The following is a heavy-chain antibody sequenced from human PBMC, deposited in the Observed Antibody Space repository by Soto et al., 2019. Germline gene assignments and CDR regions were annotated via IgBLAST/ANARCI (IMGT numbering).Heavy chain of an antibody. CDR1: GFTLSRFW. CDR2: IQQDGSEK. CDR3: ARVRYGGYSYYFDY. D-gene: IGHD4-17*01. J-gene: IGHJ4*02. V-gene: IGHV3-7*03. Sequence: GSLIPSCAVCGFTLSRFWMGWVRKAPGRGLEWVANIQQDGSEKYYVDSVKGRFTMSKDNVKNSLYLQMNSLGAEETAVYYCARVRYGGYSYYFDYWGQGTLVTVSS.